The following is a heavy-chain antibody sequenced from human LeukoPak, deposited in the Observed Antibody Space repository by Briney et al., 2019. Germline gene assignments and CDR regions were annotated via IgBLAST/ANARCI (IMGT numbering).Heavy chain of an antibody. Sequence: GGSLRLSCAASGFTFSSYAMHWVRQAPGKGLEWVAVISYDGSNKYYADSVKGRFTISRDNSKNTLYLQMNSLRAEDTAVYYCARALGPISSGCDDYWGQGTLVTVSS. V-gene: IGHV3-30-3*01. CDR2: ISYDGSNK. CDR3: ARALGPISSGCDDY. J-gene: IGHJ4*02. D-gene: IGHD6-19*01. CDR1: GFTFSSYA.